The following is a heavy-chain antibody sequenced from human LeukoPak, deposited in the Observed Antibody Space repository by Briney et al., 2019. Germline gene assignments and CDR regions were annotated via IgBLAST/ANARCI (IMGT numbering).Heavy chain of an antibody. CDR1: GFTFSSYA. CDR2: ISGSGGST. Sequence: SGGSLRLSCAASGFTFSSYAMSWVRQAPGKGLEWVSGISGSGGSTYYGDSAKGRFTISRDNSKNTLYLQMNSLRAEDTAVYYCAKDQEDYYGSGFGIGYWGQGTLVTVSS. CDR3: AKDQEDYYGSGFGIGY. V-gene: IGHV3-23*01. D-gene: IGHD3-10*01. J-gene: IGHJ4*02.